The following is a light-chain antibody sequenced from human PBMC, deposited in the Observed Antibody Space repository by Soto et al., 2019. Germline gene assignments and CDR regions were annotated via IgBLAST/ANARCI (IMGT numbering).Light chain of an antibody. CDR3: QQYNNHLT. Sequence: DIQMTQSPSTLSASVGDRVTITVRSSQSISSWLAWSQQKPGKAPXXLIYDDSSLESGAPSRFSGSGSGTEFTLTISSLQPDDLATYYCQQYNNHLTFGGGTKVDIK. CDR1: QSISSW. CDR2: DDS. V-gene: IGKV1-5*01. J-gene: IGKJ4*01.